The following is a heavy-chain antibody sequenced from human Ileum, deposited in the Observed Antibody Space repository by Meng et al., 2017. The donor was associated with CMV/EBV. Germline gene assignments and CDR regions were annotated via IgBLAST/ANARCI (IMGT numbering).Heavy chain of an antibody. CDR2: IKSKTDGGAI. CDR1: GFNFNGAW. Sequence: EGQLVESGGGLVEPGGSLRLSCAGSGFNFNGAWMSWVRQAPGKGLEWVGHIKSKTDGGAIDYAAPVKGRFIISRDDSKNMLYLEMNSLKTDDTGVYYCGCGVPMYDYWGQGTLVTVSS. D-gene: IGHD3-3*01. V-gene: IGHV3-15*01. CDR3: GCGVPMYDY. J-gene: IGHJ4*02.